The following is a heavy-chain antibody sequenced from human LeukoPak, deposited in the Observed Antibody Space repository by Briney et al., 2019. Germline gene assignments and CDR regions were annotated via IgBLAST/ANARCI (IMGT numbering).Heavy chain of an antibody. D-gene: IGHD5-24*01. CDR3: AHYEPRDGYDY. CDR1: GVSITSATTFY. CDR2: IYYSGST. V-gene: IGHV4-39*07. Sequence: SEALSLTCTVSGVSITSATTFYWAWVRQPPGKGLEWIGDIYYSGSTYYNPSLKSRVTISVDTSKNQFSLKLSSVTAADTAVYYCAHYEPRDGYDYWGQGTLVTVSS. J-gene: IGHJ4*02.